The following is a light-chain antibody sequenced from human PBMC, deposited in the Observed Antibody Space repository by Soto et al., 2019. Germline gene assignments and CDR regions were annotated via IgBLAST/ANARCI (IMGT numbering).Light chain of an antibody. CDR2: AAS. Sequence: DIQMTQSPSSLSASVGDRVTITCRASQVIGNYLAWYQQKPEKVPNLLIYAASTLQSGVPSRFSGSGSGTDFTLTISSLQPEDVATYYCQKYDSPPLTFGGGTKVEIK. CDR1: QVIGNY. V-gene: IGKV1-27*01. J-gene: IGKJ4*01. CDR3: QKYDSPPLT.